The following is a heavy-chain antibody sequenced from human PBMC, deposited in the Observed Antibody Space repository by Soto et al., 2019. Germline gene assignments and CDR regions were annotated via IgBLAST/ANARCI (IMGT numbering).Heavy chain of an antibody. CDR3: ARDFSGPMDY. CDR2: IYPSGGST. D-gene: IGHD3-10*01. V-gene: IGHV1-46*01. Sequence: ASVKVSCKASGYTFTNYYMHWVRQAPGQGLEWMGMIYPSGGSTRNAQKFQGRVTMTRDTSTSTVYMELSSLRSEDTAVYYCARDFSGPMDYWGRGTLVTVSS. CDR1: GYTFTNYY. J-gene: IGHJ4*02.